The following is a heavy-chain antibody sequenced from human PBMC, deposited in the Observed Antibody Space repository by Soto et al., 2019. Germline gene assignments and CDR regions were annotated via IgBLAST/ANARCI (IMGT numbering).Heavy chain of an antibody. D-gene: IGHD1-20*01. Sequence: SETLSLTCTVSGGSISSSSYYWGWIRQPPGKGLEWIGSIYYSGSTYYNPSLKSRVTISVDTSKNQFSLKLSSMTAADTAVYYCARSPDNWNDLYYFDYWGQGTLVTVSS. J-gene: IGHJ4*02. CDR3: ARSPDNWNDLYYFDY. V-gene: IGHV4-39*01. CDR2: IYYSGST. CDR1: GGSISSSSYY.